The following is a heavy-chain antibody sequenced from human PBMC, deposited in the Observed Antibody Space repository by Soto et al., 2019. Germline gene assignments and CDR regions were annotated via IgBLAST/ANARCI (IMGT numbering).Heavy chain of an antibody. J-gene: IGHJ6*02. CDR1: GFTFSSYG. Sequence: LRLSCAASGFTFSSYGIHGVRQAPCKGLEWVAVISYDGSNKYYADSVKGRFTISRDNSKNTLYLQMNSLRAEDTAVYYCAKGEIAAAPDVWGQGTTVTVSS. CDR3: AKGEIAAAPDV. V-gene: IGHV3-30*18. CDR2: ISYDGSNK. D-gene: IGHD6-13*01.